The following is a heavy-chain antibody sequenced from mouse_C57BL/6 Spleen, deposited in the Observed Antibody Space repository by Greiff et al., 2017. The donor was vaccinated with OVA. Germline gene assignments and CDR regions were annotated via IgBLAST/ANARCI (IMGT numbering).Heavy chain of an antibody. CDR3: ARDGSRAAY. CDR2: IYPRSGNT. D-gene: IGHD1-1*01. V-gene: IGHV1-81*01. J-gene: IGHJ2*01. Sequence: VQLQQSGAELARPGASVKLSCKASGYTFTSYGISWVKQRTGQGLEWIGEIYPRSGNTYYNEKFKGKATLTADKSSSTAYMELRSLPSENSSVYFCARDGSRAAYWGQGTTLTVSS. CDR1: GYTFTSYG.